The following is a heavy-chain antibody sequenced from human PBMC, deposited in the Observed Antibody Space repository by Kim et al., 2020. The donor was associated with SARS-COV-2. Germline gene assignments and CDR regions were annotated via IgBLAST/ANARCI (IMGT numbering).Heavy chain of an antibody. Sequence: GGSLRLSCAASGFTFSSYWMSWVRQAPGKGLEWVANIKQDGSEKYYVDSVKGRFTISRDNAKNSLYLQMNSLRAEDTAVYYCARDGAVPTKRITMVRGVIGRGMDVWGQGTTVTVSS. CDR3: ARDGAVPTKRITMVRGVIGRGMDV. CDR1: GFTFSSYW. V-gene: IGHV3-7*01. J-gene: IGHJ6*02. D-gene: IGHD3-10*01. CDR2: IKQDGSEK.